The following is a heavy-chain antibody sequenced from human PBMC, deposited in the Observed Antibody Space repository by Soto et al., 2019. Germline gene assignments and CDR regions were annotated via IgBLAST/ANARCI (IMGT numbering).Heavy chain of an antibody. D-gene: IGHD3-10*01. CDR3: ARATRGGVIIVITWAQIDY. Sequence: GAAVKVSCKASGFDFTDHYIHWVRQAPGQGLEWMGIISPDGGSTRYSQKFQARITMTRDTSTSTVYMELSSLRSEDTAIYYCARATRGGVIIVITWAQIDYWGQGTMVAVSS. V-gene: IGHV1-46*01. J-gene: IGHJ4*02. CDR2: ISPDGGST. CDR1: GFDFTDHY.